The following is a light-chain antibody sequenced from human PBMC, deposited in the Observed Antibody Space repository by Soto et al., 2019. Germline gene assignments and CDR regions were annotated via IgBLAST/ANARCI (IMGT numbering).Light chain of an antibody. CDR1: QNICNT. CDR2: GAS. J-gene: IGKJ3*01. Sequence: EMVMTQSPATLSVSPGDGVTLSCMASQNICNTLAWYHQKPGQAPRLLIYGASTRATGIPARFSGSGSGTEFTLTISSLQSEDVGVYYCQSYDHWPPFIFGPGTKLDLK. CDR3: QSYDHWPPFI. V-gene: IGKV3-15*01.